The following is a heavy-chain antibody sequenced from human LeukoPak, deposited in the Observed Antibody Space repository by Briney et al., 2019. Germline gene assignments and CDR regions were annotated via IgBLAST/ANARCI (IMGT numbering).Heavy chain of an antibody. CDR3: AKGGSSQYYYYMDV. D-gene: IGHD6-6*01. V-gene: IGHV4-39*01. CDR2: IYYSGST. CDR1: GGSISSSSYY. J-gene: IGHJ6*03. Sequence: PSETLSLTCTVSGGSISSSSYYWGWIRQPPGKGLEWIGSIYYSGSTYYNPSLKSRVTISVDTSKNQFSLKLSPVTAADTAVYYCAKGGSSQYYYYMDVWGKGTTVTVSS.